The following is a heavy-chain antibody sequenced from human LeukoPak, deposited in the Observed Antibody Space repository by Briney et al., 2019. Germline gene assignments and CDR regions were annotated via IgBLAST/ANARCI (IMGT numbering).Heavy chain of an antibody. V-gene: IGHV3-30*03. CDR1: GFTFSSYG. CDR3: ARDADAFDI. J-gene: IGHJ3*02. CDR2: ISYDGSNK. Sequence: GRSLRLSCAASGFTFSSYGMHWVRQAPGKGLEWVAVISYDGSNKYYADSVKGRFTISRDNSKNTLHLQMNSLRAEDTAVYYCARDADAFDIWGQGTMVTVSS.